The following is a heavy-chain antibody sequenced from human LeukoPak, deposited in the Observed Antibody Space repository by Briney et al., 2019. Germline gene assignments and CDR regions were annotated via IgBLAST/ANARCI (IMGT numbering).Heavy chain of an antibody. J-gene: IGHJ4*02. D-gene: IGHD6-6*01. Sequence: PSETLSLTCTVSGGSISGYYWSWIRQPPGKGLEWIGYIYYSGSTNYNPSLKSRVTISVDTSKNQFSLKLSSVTAADTAVYYCARDARSSPHFDYWGQGTLVTVSS. CDR1: GGSISGYY. CDR2: IYYSGST. V-gene: IGHV4-59*01. CDR3: ARDARSSPHFDY.